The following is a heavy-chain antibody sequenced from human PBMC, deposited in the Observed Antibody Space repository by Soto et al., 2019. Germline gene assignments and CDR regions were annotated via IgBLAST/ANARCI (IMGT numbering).Heavy chain of an antibody. CDR3: ARDSSDPLLWFGELLGAFDI. CDR2: IYYSGST. V-gene: IGHV4-59*01. D-gene: IGHD3-10*01. J-gene: IGHJ3*02. CDR1: GGSISSYY. Sequence: QVQLQESGPGLVKPSETLSLTCTVSGGSISSYYWSWIRQPPGKGLEWIGYIYYSGSTNYNPSLKSRVTISVDTSKNQSSLKLSSVTAADTAVYYCARDSSDPLLWFGELLGAFDIWGQGTMVTVSS.